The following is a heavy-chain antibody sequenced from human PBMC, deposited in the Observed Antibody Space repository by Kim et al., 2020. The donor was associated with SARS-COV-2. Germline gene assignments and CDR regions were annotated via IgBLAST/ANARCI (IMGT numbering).Heavy chain of an antibody. J-gene: IGHJ4*02. CDR2: IWYDGSNK. CDR3: AKGRPSGIAAAGTRGTHFDY. D-gene: IGHD6-13*01. V-gene: IGHV3-33*06. CDR1: GFTFSSYG. Sequence: GGSLRLSCAASGFTFSSYGMHWVRQAPGKGLEWVAVIWYDGSNKYYADSVKGRFTISRDNSKNTLYLQMNSLRAEDTAVYYCAKGRPSGIAAAGTRGTHFDYWGQGTLVTVSS.